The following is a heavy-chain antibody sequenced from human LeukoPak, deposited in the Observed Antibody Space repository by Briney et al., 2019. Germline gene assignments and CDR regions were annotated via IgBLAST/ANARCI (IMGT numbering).Heavy chain of an antibody. Sequence: SVKVSCKASGFTFTSSAVQWVRQARGQRLEWIGWIVVGSGNANYAQKFQERVTVTRDMSTSTAYMELSSLRSEDTAVYYCAADPPSSGWGRDAFDIWGQGTMVTVSS. V-gene: IGHV1-58*01. D-gene: IGHD6-19*01. J-gene: IGHJ3*02. CDR3: AADPPSSGWGRDAFDI. CDR2: IVVGSGNA. CDR1: GFTFTSSA.